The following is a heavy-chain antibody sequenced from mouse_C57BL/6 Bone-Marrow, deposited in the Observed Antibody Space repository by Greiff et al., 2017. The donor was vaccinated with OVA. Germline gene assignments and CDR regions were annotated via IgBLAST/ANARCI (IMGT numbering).Heavy chain of an antibody. CDR1: GYTFTEYT. J-gene: IGHJ4*01. D-gene: IGHD3-2*02. Sequence: VKLVESGAELVKPGASVKLSCKASGYTFTEYTIHWVKQRSGQGLEWIGWFYPGSGSIKYNEKFKDKATLTADKSSSTVYMELSRLTSEDSAVYFCARHEVGTAQATNYAMDYWGQGTSVTVSS. V-gene: IGHV1-62-2*01. CDR3: ARHEVGTAQATNYAMDY. CDR2: FYPGSGSI.